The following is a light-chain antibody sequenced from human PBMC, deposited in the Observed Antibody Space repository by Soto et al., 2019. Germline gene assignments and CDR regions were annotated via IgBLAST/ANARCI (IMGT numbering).Light chain of an antibody. CDR1: QGVLYSSNNKNY. CDR2: GVS. Sequence: DIVMTQSPDSLAVSLGERATINCKSSQGVLYSSNNKNYLAWYQQKPGQAPKFLIYGVSSRATGIPDRFSGSGSGTDFTLTISRLEPEDFAVYHCQQYGSSPLITFGQGTRLEIK. J-gene: IGKJ5*01. V-gene: IGKV4-1*01. CDR3: QQYGSSPLIT.